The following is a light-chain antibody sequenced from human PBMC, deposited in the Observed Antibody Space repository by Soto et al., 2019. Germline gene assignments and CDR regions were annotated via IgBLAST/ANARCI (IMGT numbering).Light chain of an antibody. Sequence: DIQMTQSPSTLSGSVGDRVTITCRASQTISSWLAWYQQKPGKAPKLLIYKASTLKSGVPSRFSGSGSGTEFTLTNSSMQPDDFATYYCQHYNSYSGAFGQGTKVELK. J-gene: IGKJ1*01. CDR2: KAS. V-gene: IGKV1-5*03. CDR1: QTISSW. CDR3: QHYNSYSGA.